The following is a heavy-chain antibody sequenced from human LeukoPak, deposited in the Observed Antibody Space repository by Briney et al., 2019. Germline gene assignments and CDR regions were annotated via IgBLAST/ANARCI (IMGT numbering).Heavy chain of an antibody. J-gene: IGHJ3*02. CDR2: IIPIFGTA. CDR3: AREGEYGSGSYRAFDI. CDR1: GGTFSSYA. D-gene: IGHD3-10*01. V-gene: IGHV1-69*01. Sequence: SVKVSCKASGGTFSSYAISWVRQAPGQGLEWMGGIIPIFGTANYAQKFQGRVTITADESTSAAYMELSSLRSEDTAVYYCAREGEYGSGSYRAFDIWGQGTMVTVSS.